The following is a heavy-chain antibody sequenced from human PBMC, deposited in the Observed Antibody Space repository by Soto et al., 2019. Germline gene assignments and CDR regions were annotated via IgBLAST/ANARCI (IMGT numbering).Heavy chain of an antibody. V-gene: IGHV1-69*01. J-gene: IGHJ4*02. Sequence: VQLVQSGAEVKKPGSSVKVSCKASGGTFSNYPFIWVRQAPGQGLDWMGGIIPIFGTTDYGQRFQGRDTITADESTNTAYMDLSSLKSDDKAVYSCARGLYCGGGCYSHFAYCGQGTLVTVSS. CDR2: IIPIFGTT. CDR1: GGTFSNYP. CDR3: ARGLYCGGGCYSHFAY. D-gene: IGHD2-21*01.